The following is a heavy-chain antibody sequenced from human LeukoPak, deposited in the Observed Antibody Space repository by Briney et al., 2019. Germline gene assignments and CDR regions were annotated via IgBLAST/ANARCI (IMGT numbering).Heavy chain of an antibody. D-gene: IGHD5-18*01. CDR1: GGSIRSYY. J-gene: IGHJ4*02. Sequence: SETLSLTCTVSGGSIRSYYWSWIRQPPGKGLEWIGYIYYSGSANYNPSPKSRVTISLDTSKNQFSLKLSSVTAADTAVYYCARGGYRYDFFNLDYWGQGTLVTVSS. CDR2: IYYSGSA. CDR3: ARGGYRYDFFNLDY. V-gene: IGHV4-59*08.